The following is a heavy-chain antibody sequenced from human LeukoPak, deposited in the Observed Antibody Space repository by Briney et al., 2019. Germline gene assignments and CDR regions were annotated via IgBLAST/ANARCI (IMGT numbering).Heavy chain of an antibody. D-gene: IGHD6-19*01. Sequence: GGSLRLSCAASGFTFTSYDMHWGRQVIGKGLEWVSTTGTAGETYYPASIKGRFTISRENAKNALYLQMSSLRADDTAVYYCGRSYGRDWSSRNWYFDLWGRGTLVTVSS. V-gene: IGHV3-13*01. CDR1: GFTFTSYD. CDR2: TGTAGET. CDR3: GRSYGRDWSSRNWYFDL. J-gene: IGHJ2*01.